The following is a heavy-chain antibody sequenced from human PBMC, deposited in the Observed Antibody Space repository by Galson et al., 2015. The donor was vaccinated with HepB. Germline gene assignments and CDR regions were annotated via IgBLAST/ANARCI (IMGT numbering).Heavy chain of an antibody. CDR2: ISSSSSYI. V-gene: IGHV3-21*01. Sequence: SLRLSCAASGFTFSSYSMNWVRQAPGKGLEWVSSISSSSSYIYYADSVKGRFTISRDNAKNSLYLQMNSLRAEDTAVYYCARDGYGSGSYRWFDPWGQGTLVTVSS. CDR1: GFTFSSYS. J-gene: IGHJ5*02. D-gene: IGHD3-10*01. CDR3: ARDGYGSGSYRWFDP.